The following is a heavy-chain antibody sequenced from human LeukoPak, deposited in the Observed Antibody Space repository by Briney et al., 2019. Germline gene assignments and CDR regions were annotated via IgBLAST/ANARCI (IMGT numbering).Heavy chain of an antibody. V-gene: IGHV3-23*01. D-gene: IGHD7-27*01. CDR3: ARDPNWGSGY. J-gene: IGHJ4*02. Sequence: PGRSLRLSCVASDFTFSSYTMIWVRQAPGKALEWVSVIGTRGDGIHYADSVKGRFTISRDDSKNTLYLQMNSLRAEDTAVYYCARDPNWGSGYWGQGTLVTVSS. CDR1: DFTFSSYT. CDR2: IGTRGDGI.